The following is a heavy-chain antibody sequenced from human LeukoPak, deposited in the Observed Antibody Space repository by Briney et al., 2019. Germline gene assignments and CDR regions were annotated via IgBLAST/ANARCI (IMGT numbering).Heavy chain of an antibody. CDR2: IWYDGSDK. J-gene: IGHJ4*02. CDR3: ARDITSHYFDY. CDR1: GFTFTRHG. Sequence: GGSLRLSCSASGFTFTRHGMHWVRQAPGKGLEWVAVIWYDGSDKYYTDSVKGRFTISRDNSRNTLYLQMNSLRVEDTAICYCARDITSHYFDYCGQGALVTVSS. V-gene: IGHV3-33*01. D-gene: IGHD1-14*01.